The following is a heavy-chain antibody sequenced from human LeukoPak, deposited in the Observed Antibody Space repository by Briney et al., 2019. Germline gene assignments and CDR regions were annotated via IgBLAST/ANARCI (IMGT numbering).Heavy chain of an antibody. J-gene: IGHJ4*02. CDR2: ITASGTAM. CDR1: GFVFSDES. CDR3: ASSGSYRFDY. D-gene: IGHD1-26*01. V-gene: IGHV3-48*02. Sequence: PGGSLRLSCAASGFVFSDESMNWVRQAPGKGLEWVSHITASGTAMFYADSVKGRFTISRDNAKNSLYLQMNSLRDEDTAVYYCASSGSYRFDYWGQGTLVTVSS.